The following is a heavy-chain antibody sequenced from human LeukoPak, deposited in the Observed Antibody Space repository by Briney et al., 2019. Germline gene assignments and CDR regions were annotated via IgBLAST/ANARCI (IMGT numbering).Heavy chain of an antibody. Sequence: ASVKVSCKASGYTFSSYGISWVRQAPGQGLEWMGWISAYNGNTNYAQKLQGRVTMTTDTSTSTAYMELRSLRSDGTAVYYCARAYYDILTGYYTPYDYWGQGTLVTVSS. V-gene: IGHV1-18*01. CDR1: GYTFSSYG. D-gene: IGHD3-9*01. CDR3: ARAYYDILTGYYTPYDY. J-gene: IGHJ4*02. CDR2: ISAYNGNT.